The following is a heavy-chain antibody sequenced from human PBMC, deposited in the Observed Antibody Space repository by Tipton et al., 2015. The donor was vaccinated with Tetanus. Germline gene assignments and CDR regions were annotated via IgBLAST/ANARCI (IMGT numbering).Heavy chain of an antibody. V-gene: IGHV1-2*02. CDR3: ARDRGDYIYYGMDV. Sequence: QLVQSGAEVKKPGASVKVSCKASGYTFTGYYMYWVRQAPGQGLEWMGWIDPNSGGTIYAQKFQGRVPMTRDPSISTAYMELSRLRSDDSAVYFCARDRGDYIYYGMDVWGPGTTVTVSS. CDR1: GYTFTGYY. CDR2: IDPNSGGT. D-gene: IGHD3-22*01. J-gene: IGHJ6*02.